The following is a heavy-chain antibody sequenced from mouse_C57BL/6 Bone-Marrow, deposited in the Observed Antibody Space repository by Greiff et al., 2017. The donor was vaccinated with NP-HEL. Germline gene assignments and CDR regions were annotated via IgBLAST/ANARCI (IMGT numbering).Heavy chain of an antibody. CDR2: IYPGSGNT. J-gene: IGHJ4*01. Sequence: VQLQQSGPELVKPGASVKISCKASGYSFTSYYIHWVKQRPGQGLEWIGWIYPGSGNTKYNEKFKGKATLTADTSSSTAYMQLSSLTSEDSAVYYCERSGYYYGSSHYAMDYWGQGTSVTVSS. CDR1: GYSFTSYY. CDR3: ERSGYYYGSSHYAMDY. D-gene: IGHD1-1*01. V-gene: IGHV1-66*01.